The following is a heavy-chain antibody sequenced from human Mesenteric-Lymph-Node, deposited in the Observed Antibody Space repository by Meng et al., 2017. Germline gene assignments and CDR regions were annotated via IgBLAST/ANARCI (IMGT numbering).Heavy chain of an antibody. CDR3: ARDDIVVVVAASESDYYYGMDV. CDR1: GFTVSSNY. J-gene: IGHJ6*02. D-gene: IGHD2-15*01. V-gene: IGHV3-23*01. CDR2: ISGSGGST. Sequence: GESLKISCAASGFTVSSNYMSWVRQAPGKGLEWVSAISGSGGSTYYADSVKGRFTISRDNAKNSLYLQMNSLRAEDTAVYYCARDDIVVVVAASESDYYYGMDVWGQGTTVTVSS.